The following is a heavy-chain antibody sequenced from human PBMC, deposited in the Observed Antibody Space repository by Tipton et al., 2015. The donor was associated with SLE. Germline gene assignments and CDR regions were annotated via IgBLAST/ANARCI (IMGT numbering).Heavy chain of an antibody. CDR1: GGSISSSSYY. CDR2: IYYSGST. J-gene: IGHJ2*01. Sequence: TLSLTCIVSGGSISSSSYYWGWIRQPPGKGLEWIGSIYYSGSTYYNPSLQSRANISPGTSASQFSLHLTSVTAADTAVYYCARVAGDRYLGRFEFWGRGTLVSVSS. D-gene: IGHD2-21*02. V-gene: IGHV4-39*07. CDR3: ARVAGDRYLGRFEF.